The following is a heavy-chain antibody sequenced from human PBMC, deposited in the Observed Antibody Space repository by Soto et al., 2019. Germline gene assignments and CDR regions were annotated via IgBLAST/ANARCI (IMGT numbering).Heavy chain of an antibody. J-gene: IGHJ4*02. Sequence: PSETLSLTCTVSGGSVSSGSYYWSLIRQPPGKGLEWIGYIYHSGSTYYNPSLKSRVTITRDMSTSTAYMELSSLRSEDTAVYYCAADRTYCGGDCYVDWGQGTLVTVSS. CDR3: AADRTYCGGDCYVD. D-gene: IGHD2-21*02. CDR2: IYHSGST. V-gene: IGHV4-61*01. CDR1: GGSVSSGSYY.